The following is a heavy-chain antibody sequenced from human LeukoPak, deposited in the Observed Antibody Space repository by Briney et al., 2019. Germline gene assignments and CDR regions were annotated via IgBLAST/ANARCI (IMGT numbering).Heavy chain of an antibody. CDR1: GFTFSSYW. CDR3: ASYSSGWYGGLDY. CDR2: INSDGSST. J-gene: IGHJ4*02. D-gene: IGHD6-19*01. V-gene: IGHV3-74*01. Sequence: GGSLRLSCAASGFTFSSYWMHWVRQAPGKGLVWVSRINSDGSSTSYADSVKGRFTISRDNAKNTLYLQMNSLRAEDTAVYYCASYSSGWYGGLDYWGQGTLVTVSS.